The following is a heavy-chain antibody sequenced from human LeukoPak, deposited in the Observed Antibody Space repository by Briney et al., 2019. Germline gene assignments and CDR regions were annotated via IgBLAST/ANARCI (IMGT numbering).Heavy chain of an antibody. CDR3: VSGYYYDSSGYYYLDY. Sequence: ASVKVSCKASGYTFTSYGISWVRQAPGQGLEWMGWISANNGNTNYAQKLQGRVTMTTDTSTSTAYMELRSLRSDDTAVYYCVSGYYYDSSGYYYLDYWGQGTLVTVSS. CDR1: GYTFTSYG. CDR2: ISANNGNT. V-gene: IGHV1-18*01. D-gene: IGHD3-22*01. J-gene: IGHJ4*02.